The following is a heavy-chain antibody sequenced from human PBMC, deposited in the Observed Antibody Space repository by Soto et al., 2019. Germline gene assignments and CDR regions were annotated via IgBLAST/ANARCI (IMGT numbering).Heavy chain of an antibody. CDR3: ARPAQWLIRRFDC. V-gene: IGHV3-23*01. J-gene: IGHJ4*02. CDR2: ISGSGGT. Sequence: GGSLRLSCAASGFTFSSYAMSWVRQAPGKGLEWVSTISGSGGTYYADSVKGRFTISRDNSENTLYLQMNSLRAEDTAVYYCARPAQWLIRRFDCWGQGTLFTVSS. D-gene: IGHD6-19*01. CDR1: GFTFSSYA.